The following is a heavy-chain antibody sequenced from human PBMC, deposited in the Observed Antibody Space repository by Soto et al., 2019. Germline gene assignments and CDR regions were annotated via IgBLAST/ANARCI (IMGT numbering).Heavy chain of an antibody. CDR1: GFTFSTYA. V-gene: IGHV3-23*01. CDR3: AKGAGLELRYYYYYYYMDV. CDR2: ISGSGGST. Sequence: GGSLRLSCAASGFTFSTYAMSWVRQAPGKGLEWVSAISGSGGSTYYADSVKGRFTISRDNSKNTLYLQMNSLRAEDTAVYYCAKGAGLELRYYYYYYYMDVWGKGTTVTVSS. J-gene: IGHJ6*03. D-gene: IGHD1-7*01.